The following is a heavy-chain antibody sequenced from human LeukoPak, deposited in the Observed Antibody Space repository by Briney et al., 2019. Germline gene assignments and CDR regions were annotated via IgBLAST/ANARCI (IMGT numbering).Heavy chain of an antibody. D-gene: IGHD3-3*01. CDR1: GFTFSIYS. CDR3: ARDRGSVDEWDY. V-gene: IGHV3-48*01. CDR2: ISSSSSTI. Sequence: GGSLRLSCAASGFTFSIYSMNWVRQAPGKGLEWVAYISSSSSTIHYADSVKGRFTISRENAKNSLYLQMNSLRAEDTAVYYCARDRGSVDEWDYWGQGTLVTVSS. J-gene: IGHJ4*02.